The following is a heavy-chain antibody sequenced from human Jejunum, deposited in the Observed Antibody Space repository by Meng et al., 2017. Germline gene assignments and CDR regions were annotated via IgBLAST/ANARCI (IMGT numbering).Heavy chain of an antibody. CDR2: ISFDAYET. V-gene: IGHV3-23*01. J-gene: IGHJ4*02. CDR1: GFTFGTYA. Sequence: GESLKISCAASGFTFGTYAMSWVRQAPGQGLEWVSAISFDAYETHYADSVEGRFTISRDDSKNTLYLHLHSLRAEDTAVYYCAKDTRKNYYDSTGYSIDYWGQGTLVTVSS. CDR3: AKDTRKNYYDSTGYSIDY. D-gene: IGHD3-22*01.